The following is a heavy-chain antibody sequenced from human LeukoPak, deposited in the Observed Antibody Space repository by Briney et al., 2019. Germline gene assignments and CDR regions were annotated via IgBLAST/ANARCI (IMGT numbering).Heavy chain of an antibody. D-gene: IGHD2-2*01. CDR2: ISGSGGST. J-gene: IGHJ4*02. Sequence: PGGSLRLSCTASGFTFGSYAMSWVRQAPGKGLEWVSAISGSGGSTYYADSVTGRFTISRDKSKNTMYVQMNSLRDEDTAVYYCAKGSCSSTSCHFDYWGQGTLVTVSS. V-gene: IGHV3-23*01. CDR1: GFTFGSYA. CDR3: AKGSCSSTSCHFDY.